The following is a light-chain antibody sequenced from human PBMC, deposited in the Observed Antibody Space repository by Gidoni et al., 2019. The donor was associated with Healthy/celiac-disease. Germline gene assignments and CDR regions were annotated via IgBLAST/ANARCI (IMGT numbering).Light chain of an antibody. Sequence: IQMTQSPSSLSAPVGDRVTIPCRASQSISSYLNWYQQKPGKAPKLLIYAASSLQSGVPSRFSGSGSGTDVTLTISSLQPEDFATYYGQQSYSTPYTFGQGTKLEIK. CDR3: QQSYSTPYT. J-gene: IGKJ2*01. V-gene: IGKV1-39*01. CDR2: AAS. CDR1: QSISSY.